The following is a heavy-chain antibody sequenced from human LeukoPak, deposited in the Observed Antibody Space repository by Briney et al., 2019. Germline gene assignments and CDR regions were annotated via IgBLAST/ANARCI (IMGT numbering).Heavy chain of an antibody. CDR2: IDHTGST. Sequence: SETLSLTCAVYGGSFSGYSWTWIRQPPGKGLEWIGEIDHTGSTNYNASLTSRVTISADTSQNQFSLKLSSVTAADTAVYYCARLYVPGFRGMGVGAQGTRVMVS. CDR3: ARLYVPGFRGMGV. D-gene: IGHD2-2*01. V-gene: IGHV4-34*01. J-gene: IGHJ6*02. CDR1: GGSFSGYS.